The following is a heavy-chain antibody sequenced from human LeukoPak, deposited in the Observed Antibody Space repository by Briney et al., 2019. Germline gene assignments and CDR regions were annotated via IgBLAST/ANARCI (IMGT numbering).Heavy chain of an antibody. V-gene: IGHV3-33*01. CDR3: ARGEAVVGYYYYYGMDV. D-gene: IGHD2-15*01. CDR1: GFTFSSYG. Sequence: GGSLRLSCAASGFTFSSYGMHWVRQAPGKGLEWVAVIWYDGSNKYYADSVKGRFTISRDNSKNTLYLQMNSLRAEDTAVYYCARGEAVVGYYYYYGMDVWGQGTTVTVSS. CDR2: IWYDGSNK. J-gene: IGHJ6*02.